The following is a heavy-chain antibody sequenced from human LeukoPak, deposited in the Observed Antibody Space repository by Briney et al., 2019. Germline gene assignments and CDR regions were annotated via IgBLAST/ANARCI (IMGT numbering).Heavy chain of an antibody. J-gene: IGHJ4*02. CDR2: ISSSSSYI. CDR3: ARFITMIVDEPYYFDY. Sequence: PGGALRLSCAASGFTFSDYSINWVRQAPGKGLEWVSSISSSSSYIYYADSVKGRFTISRDNAKNSLYLQMNSLSAEDTAVYYCARFITMIVDEPYYFDYWGQGTLVTVSS. V-gene: IGHV3-21*01. D-gene: IGHD3-22*01. CDR1: GFTFSDYS.